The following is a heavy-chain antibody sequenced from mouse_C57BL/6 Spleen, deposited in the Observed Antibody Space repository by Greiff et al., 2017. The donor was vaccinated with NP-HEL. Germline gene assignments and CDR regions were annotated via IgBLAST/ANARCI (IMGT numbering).Heavy chain of an antibody. V-gene: IGHV2-2*01. CDR1: GFSLTSYG. D-gene: IGHD2-5*01. CDR3: ASSIVTYYFDY. J-gene: IGHJ2*01. Sequence: QVQLQQSGPGLVQPSQSLSIPCTVSGFSLTSYGVHWVRQSPGKGLEWLGVIWSGGSTDYNAAFISRLSISKDNSKSQVFFKMNSLQADDTAIYYCASSIVTYYFDYWGQGTTLTVSS. CDR2: IWSGGST.